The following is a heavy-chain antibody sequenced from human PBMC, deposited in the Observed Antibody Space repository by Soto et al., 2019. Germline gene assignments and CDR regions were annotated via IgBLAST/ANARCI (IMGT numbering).Heavy chain of an antibody. CDR2: ISATGGGT. V-gene: IGHV3-23*01. J-gene: IGHJ4*02. CDR1: GFKFSNYA. CDR3: AKDRRAGGNSAFYFDF. Sequence: GGSLRLSCAASGFKFSNYAMSWVRQAPGKGLEWVSLISATGGGTYYEDSVKGRFTISRDNSHNTLYLQVHSLTAEDTAVYYCAKDRRAGGNSAFYFDFWGQGAQVTVS. D-gene: IGHD3-16*01.